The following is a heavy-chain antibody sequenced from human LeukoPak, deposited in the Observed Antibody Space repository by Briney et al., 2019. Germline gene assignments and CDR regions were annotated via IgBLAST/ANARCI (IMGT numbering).Heavy chain of an antibody. Sequence: ASVKVSCKASGYTLTSYDINWVRQAPGQGLEWMGWISAYNGNTNYAQNLQGRVTMTTDTSTSTAYMELRSLRSDDTAVYYCARNLYDSSGYHHDAFDIWGQGTMVTVSS. CDR2: ISAYNGNT. CDR1: GYTLTSYD. D-gene: IGHD3-22*01. V-gene: IGHV1-18*01. CDR3: ARNLYDSSGYHHDAFDI. J-gene: IGHJ3*02.